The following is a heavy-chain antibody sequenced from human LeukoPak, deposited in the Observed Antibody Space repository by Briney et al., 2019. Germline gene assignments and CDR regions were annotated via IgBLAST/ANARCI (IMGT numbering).Heavy chain of an antibody. CDR1: GFTFNNYL. CDR3: AKSSAVAGTAVYYFDH. V-gene: IGHV3-23*01. D-gene: IGHD6-19*01. Sequence: PGGSLRPSCAASGFTFNNYLMRWVRQAPGKGLEWVSSISGSGADTYYADSVKGRFTVSRDNSKNTLYLQMNSLRVEDTAVYYCAKSSAVAGTAVYYFDHWGRGTLVTVSS. CDR2: ISGSGADT. J-gene: IGHJ4*02.